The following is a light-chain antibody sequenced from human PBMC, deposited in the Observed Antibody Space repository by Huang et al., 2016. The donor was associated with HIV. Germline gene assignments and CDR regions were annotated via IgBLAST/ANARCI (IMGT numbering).Light chain of an antibody. CDR1: QDITND. Sequence: AIQLTQSPSSLSASVGDRVTITCRASQDITNDLGWYQQKPGKAPKLLISAASTLRRWVPSRFSGSGSGTDFTLTISSLQPEDFATYFCLQDFTYPRTFGQGTRVEI. J-gene: IGKJ1*01. CDR3: LQDFTYPRT. V-gene: IGKV1-6*02. CDR2: AAS.